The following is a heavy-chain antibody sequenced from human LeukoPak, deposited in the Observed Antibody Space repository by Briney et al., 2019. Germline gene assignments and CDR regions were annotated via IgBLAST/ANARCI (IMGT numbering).Heavy chain of an antibody. CDR3: AHRRAYCSGGSCFYYFDY. V-gene: IGHV2-5*02. J-gene: IGHJ4*02. D-gene: IGHD2-15*01. CDR1: GFSLGTSGVG. CDR2: IYWDGDK. Sequence: SGPTLVNPTQTLTLTCTFSGFSLGTSGVGVGWIRQPPGKALEWLALIYWDGDKRYSPSLKSRLTITKDTSKNQVVLTMTNMDPADTATYYCAHRRAYCSGGSCFYYFDYWGQGTLVTVSS.